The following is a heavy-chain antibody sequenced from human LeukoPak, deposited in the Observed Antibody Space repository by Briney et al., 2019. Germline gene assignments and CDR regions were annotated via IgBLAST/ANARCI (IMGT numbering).Heavy chain of an antibody. Sequence: GGSLRLSCATSGFTFSSYAMGWVRQAPGKGLEWVSTISGRGDITYYADTVKGRFTVSRDNSKNTLYLQMNSPRAEDTAVYYCARDFDYVWGSYRYTGLADYWGQGTLVTVSS. D-gene: IGHD3-16*02. CDR3: ARDFDYVWGSYRYTGLADY. V-gene: IGHV3-23*01. CDR1: GFTFSSYA. CDR2: ISGRGDIT. J-gene: IGHJ4*02.